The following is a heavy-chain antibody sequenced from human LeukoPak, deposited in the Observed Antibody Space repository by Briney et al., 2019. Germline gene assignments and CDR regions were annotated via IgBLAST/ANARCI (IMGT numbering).Heavy chain of an antibody. V-gene: IGHV4-61*02. CDR2: IYTSGST. J-gene: IGHJ4*02. CDR3: XXXXXXYDINGWVPFDY. CDR1: GNSISSGDNY. Sequence: SETLSLTCTVSGNSISSGDNYWSWIRQPAGKGLEWIGRIYTSGSTNYNPSLKSRVTISGDTSKNQFSLRLSSVTAADTAVYXXXXXXXXYDINGWVPFDYWGQGTLVTVSS. D-gene: IGHD3-22*01.